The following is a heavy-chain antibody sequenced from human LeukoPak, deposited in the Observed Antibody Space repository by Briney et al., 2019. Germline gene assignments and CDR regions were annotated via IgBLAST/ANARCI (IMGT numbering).Heavy chain of an antibody. V-gene: IGHV1-46*03. CDR2: INPSIGDT. CDR1: GYTFTSYY. CDR3: AVSAFDY. D-gene: IGHD3-10*01. Sequence: ASVKVSCKASGYTFTSYYMHWVRQAPGQGLEWVGIINPSIGDTKNAQKFQGRVTMTWDTSTSTVYMELSSLRYEDTAVYYCAVSAFDYWGQGTLVTVSS. J-gene: IGHJ4*02.